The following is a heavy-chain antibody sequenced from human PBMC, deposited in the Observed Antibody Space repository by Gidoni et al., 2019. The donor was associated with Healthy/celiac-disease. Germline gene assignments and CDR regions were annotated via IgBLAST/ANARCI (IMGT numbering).Heavy chain of an antibody. CDR2: IYHSGST. J-gene: IGHJ5*02. CDR1: GYSISSGYY. Sequence: QVQLQESGQGLVKPSETLYLTGTVSGYSISSGYYWGWIRQPPGKGLEWIGSIYHSGSTYYNPSLKSRVTISVDTSKNQSSLKLSSVPAADTAVYYCARSTTGNNWFDPWGQGTLVTVSS. D-gene: IGHD1-1*01. CDR3: ARSTTGNNWFDP. V-gene: IGHV4-38-2*02.